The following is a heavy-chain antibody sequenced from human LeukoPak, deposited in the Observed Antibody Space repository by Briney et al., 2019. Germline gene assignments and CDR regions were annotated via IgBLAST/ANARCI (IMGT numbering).Heavy chain of an antibody. Sequence: ASVKVSCKASGYTFSVYYMHWVRQAPGQGLEWMGWINPNSGGTYYAQKFQGRVTMTRDTSISTAYMELSRLRSDDTAVYYCTKNYYDSGDYYYFDYWGQGTLVTVSS. D-gene: IGHD3-22*01. CDR2: INPNSGGT. CDR1: GYTFSVYY. V-gene: IGHV1-2*02. CDR3: TKNYYDSGDYYYFDY. J-gene: IGHJ4*02.